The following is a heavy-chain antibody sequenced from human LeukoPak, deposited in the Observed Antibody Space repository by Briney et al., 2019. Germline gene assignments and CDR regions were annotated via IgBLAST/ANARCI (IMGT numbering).Heavy chain of an antibody. J-gene: IGHJ4*02. CDR1: GFPFDDYG. Sequence: GGSLRLSCAASGFPFDDYGICWVRLAPGKGLEWVSGVSWNGAYTEYADSVRGRFTISRYNAKKSLYLQMNSLRVDDTALYYCARRKGPYGWGTYYDSWGQGTLVSVSS. CDR3: ARRKGPYGWGTYYDS. CDR2: VSWNGAYT. D-gene: IGHD3-10*01. V-gene: IGHV3-20*04.